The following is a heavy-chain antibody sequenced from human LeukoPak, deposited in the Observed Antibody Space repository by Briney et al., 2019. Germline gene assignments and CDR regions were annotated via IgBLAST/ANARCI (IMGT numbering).Heavy chain of an antibody. D-gene: IGHD2-15*01. CDR1: SYSINNAYY. J-gene: IGHJ4*02. CDR2: ISQSAIA. CDR3: ARASVEHSIVAGDYFDH. V-gene: IGHV4-38-2*01. Sequence: PSFTLSLTCAVSSYSINNAYYWAWIRQRPGKGLDWIGNISQSAIASYNPSLKSRVTFSLDTSNNHFSLDLRSVTAADTAVYFCARASVEHSIVAGDYFDHWGQGTLVTVSS.